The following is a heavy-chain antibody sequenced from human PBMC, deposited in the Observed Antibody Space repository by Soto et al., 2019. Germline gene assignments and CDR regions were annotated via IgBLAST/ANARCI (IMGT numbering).Heavy chain of an antibody. CDR1: GYTFTSYA. Sequence: GASGKVSCQASGYTFTSYAMPWVRQAPGQRLEWMGWINAGNGNTKYSQKFQGRVTITRDTSASTAYMELSSLRSEDTAVYYCAGSLGYCTNGVCPPHDYWGQGTLVTVSS. J-gene: IGHJ4*02. CDR3: AGSLGYCTNGVCPPHDY. V-gene: IGHV1-3*01. CDR2: INAGNGNT. D-gene: IGHD2-8*01.